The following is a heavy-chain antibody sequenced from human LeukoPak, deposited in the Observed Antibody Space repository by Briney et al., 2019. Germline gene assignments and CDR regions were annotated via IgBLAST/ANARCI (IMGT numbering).Heavy chain of an antibody. D-gene: IGHD2-15*01. Sequence: SETLSLTCTVSGGSISSYYWSWIRQPPGKGLEWIGNIYYSGSTNYNPSLKSRVTISVDTSKNQFSLKLSSVTAADTAVYYCARYYCSGGSCYGNWFDPWGQGTLVTVSS. V-gene: IGHV4-59*12. CDR3: ARYYCSGGSCYGNWFDP. J-gene: IGHJ5*02. CDR2: IYYSGST. CDR1: GGSISSYY.